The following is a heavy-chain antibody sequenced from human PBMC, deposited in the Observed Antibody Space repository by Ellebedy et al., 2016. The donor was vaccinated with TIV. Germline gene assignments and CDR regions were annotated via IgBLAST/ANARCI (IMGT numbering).Heavy chain of an antibody. Sequence: GESLKISXAASGFTFNKHWMTWVRQAPGKGLEWVANIRDDGRETNYADSVKGRFTISRDNAKNSLYLQMSSLRADDTAVYYCARDALNSGYFNPWGQGTLVTVSS. CDR2: IRDDGRET. CDR3: ARDALNSGYFNP. D-gene: IGHD3-10*01. CDR1: GFTFNKHW. V-gene: IGHV3-7*01. J-gene: IGHJ5*02.